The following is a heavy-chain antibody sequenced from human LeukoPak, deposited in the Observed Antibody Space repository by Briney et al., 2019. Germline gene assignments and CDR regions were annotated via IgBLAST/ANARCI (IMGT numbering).Heavy chain of an antibody. Sequence: GGSLRLSCAASGFTFSSYAMSWVRQAPGKGLEWGSAISGSGGSTYYADSVKGRFTISRDNSKNTLYLQMNSLRAEDTAVYYCAKDRFIFGVVTHYFDYWGQGTLVTVSS. V-gene: IGHV3-23*01. J-gene: IGHJ4*02. CDR2: ISGSGGST. CDR3: AKDRFIFGVVTHYFDY. D-gene: IGHD3-3*02. CDR1: GFTFSSYA.